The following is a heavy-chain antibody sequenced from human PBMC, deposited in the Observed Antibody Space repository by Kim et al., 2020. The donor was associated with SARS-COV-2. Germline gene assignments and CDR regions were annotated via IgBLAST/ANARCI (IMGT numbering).Heavy chain of an antibody. CDR2: INTNTGNP. J-gene: IGHJ6*02. CDR3: ARGPDLRYYDILTGYYNSNYYYYYGMDV. D-gene: IGHD3-9*01. V-gene: IGHV7-4-1*02. CDR1: GYTFTSYA. Sequence: ASVKVSCKASGYTFTSYAMNWVRQAPGQGLEWMGWINTNTGNPTYAQGFTGRFVFSLDTSVSTAYLQISSLKAEDTAVYYCARGPDLRYYDILTGYYNSNYYYYYGMDVWGQGTTVTVSS.